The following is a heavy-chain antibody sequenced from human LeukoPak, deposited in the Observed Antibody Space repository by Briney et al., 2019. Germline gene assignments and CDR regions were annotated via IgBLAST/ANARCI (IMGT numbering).Heavy chain of an antibody. D-gene: IGHD5-18*01. Sequence: GGSLRLSCTASGFTLGSHDMHWVRQTTGEGLEWVAAVASGFQTFYAGSVKGRFTVSREDAKNSLYLQMNSLRAGDTAVYYCVREARGYHYTYFDYWGQGTLVTVSS. CDR2: VASGFQT. CDR3: VREARGYHYTYFDY. CDR1: GFTLGSHD. J-gene: IGHJ4*02. V-gene: IGHV3-13*01.